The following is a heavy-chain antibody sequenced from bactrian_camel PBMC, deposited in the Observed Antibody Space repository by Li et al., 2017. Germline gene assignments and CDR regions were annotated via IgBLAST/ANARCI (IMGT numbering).Heavy chain of an antibody. CDR1: RYLYNSYC. D-gene: IGHD3*01. J-gene: IGHJ6*01. CDR2: IDSVEIT. V-gene: IGHV3S53*01. CDR3: AAAKGVNRFSCAWGEFGY. Sequence: HVQLVESGGGSVQAGGSLRLSCAVSRYLYNSYCMGWFRQAPGQEREGVATIDSVEITRYEDSVKGRLTISNDSAKRTLYLQMNSLKPEDTAMYYCAAAKGVNRFSCAWGEFGYWGQGTQVTVS.